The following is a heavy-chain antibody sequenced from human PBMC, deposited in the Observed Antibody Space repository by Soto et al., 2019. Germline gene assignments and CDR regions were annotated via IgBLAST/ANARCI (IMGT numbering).Heavy chain of an antibody. J-gene: IGHJ6*02. CDR3: ARSVSFRYQLLKRGMDV. Sequence: QVQLVQFGAEVKKPGSSVKVSCKASGGTFSSYAISWVRQAPGQGLEWMGGIIPIFATANYAQKFQGRVMITVDESTSTAYMELSSLRFEDTAVYYCARSVSFRYQLLKRGMDVWGQGTTVTVSS. D-gene: IGHD2-2*01. V-gene: IGHV1-69*01. CDR1: GGTFSSYA. CDR2: IIPIFATA.